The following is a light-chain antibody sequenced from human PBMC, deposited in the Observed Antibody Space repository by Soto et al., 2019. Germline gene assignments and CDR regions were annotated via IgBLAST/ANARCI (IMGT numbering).Light chain of an antibody. V-gene: IGLV2-14*01. J-gene: IGLJ1*01. Sequence: QSALTQPASVSGSPGQSITISCIGTSSDVGGNNYVSWYQQHPGTAPKLMIYEVSNRPSGVSNRFSGSKAGNTASLTISGLQAEDEADYDCSSYTSSSTPYVFGTGTKLTVL. CDR3: SSYTSSSTPYV. CDR2: EVS. CDR1: SSDVGGNNY.